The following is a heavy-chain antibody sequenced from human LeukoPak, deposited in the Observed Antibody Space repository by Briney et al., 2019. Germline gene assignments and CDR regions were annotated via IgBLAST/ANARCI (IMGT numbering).Heavy chain of an antibody. Sequence: GGSLRLSCAASGFIFRNYWMSWVRQAPGKGLEWVAIINQDGREKHYVDSVKGRFTISRDNAKDSLYLQMNSLRAEDTALYYCAVATRSFLPDYCWGQGTLVTVSS. CDR2: INQDGREK. J-gene: IGHJ4*02. CDR1: GFIFRNYW. V-gene: IGHV3-7*01. D-gene: IGHD5-12*01. CDR3: AVATRSFLPDYC.